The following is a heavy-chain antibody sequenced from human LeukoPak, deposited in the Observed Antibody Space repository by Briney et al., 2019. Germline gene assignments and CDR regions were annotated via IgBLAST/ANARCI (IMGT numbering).Heavy chain of an antibody. V-gene: IGHV1-18*01. D-gene: IGHD3-3*01. CDR2: ISAYNGNT. CDR1: GYTFTRYG. Sequence: ASVTVSCKASGYTFTRYGLSWVRQAPGRGLEWMGWISAYNGNTNYAQKLQGRVTMTTDTSTSTAYRELRSLRSDDTAVYYCARDPDESGSDYWGQGTLVTVSS. CDR3: ARDPDESGSDY. J-gene: IGHJ4*02.